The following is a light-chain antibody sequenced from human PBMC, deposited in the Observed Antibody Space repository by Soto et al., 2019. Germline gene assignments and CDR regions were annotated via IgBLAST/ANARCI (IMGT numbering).Light chain of an antibody. Sequence: EIVLTQSPATLSLSPGERATLSCRASQSVSSYLAWYQQKPGQAPRLLIYDKSKRPTGIPARFSGSGSGTDFTLTISSLEPEDFEVYYCQQRTNWPRSFTFGPGTKVDIK. V-gene: IGKV3-11*01. CDR2: DKS. CDR3: QQRTNWPRSFT. J-gene: IGKJ3*01. CDR1: QSVSSY.